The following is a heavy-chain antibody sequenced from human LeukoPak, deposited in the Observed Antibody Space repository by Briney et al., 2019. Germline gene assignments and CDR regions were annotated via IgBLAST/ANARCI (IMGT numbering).Heavy chain of an antibody. D-gene: IGHD2-15*01. CDR2: IYHSGST. Sequence: KPSETLSLTCAVSGYSISSGYYWGWIRQPPGKGLEWIGSIYHSGSTYYNPSLKSRVTISVDTSKNQFSLKLSSATAADTAVYYCARDEVAGVDYWGQGTLVTVSS. CDR3: ARDEVAGVDY. J-gene: IGHJ4*02. V-gene: IGHV4-38-2*02. CDR1: GYSISSGYY.